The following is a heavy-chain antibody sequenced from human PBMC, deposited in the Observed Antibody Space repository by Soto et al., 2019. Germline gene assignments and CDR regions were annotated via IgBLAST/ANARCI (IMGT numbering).Heavy chain of an antibody. Sequence: PSETLSLTCTVSGGSISSGDYYWSWIRQPPGKGLEWIGYIYYSGSTYYNPSLKSRVTISVDTSKNQFSLKLSSVTAADTAVYYCASRAFWSGYKSAPRWFDPWGQGTLVTVSS. J-gene: IGHJ5*02. CDR1: GGSISSGDYY. CDR3: ASRAFWSGYKSAPRWFDP. V-gene: IGHV4-30-4*01. D-gene: IGHD3-3*01. CDR2: IYYSGST.